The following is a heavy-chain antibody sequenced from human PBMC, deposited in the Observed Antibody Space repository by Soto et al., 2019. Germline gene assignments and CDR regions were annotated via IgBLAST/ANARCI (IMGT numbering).Heavy chain of an antibody. CDR3: ARDLGAHYYGSGSYYQTYYYYGMDV. CDR2: ISYDGSNK. Sequence: QVQLVESGGGVVQPGRSLGLSCAASGFTFSSYAMHWVRQAPGKGLEWVAVISYDGSNKYYADSVKGRFTISRDNSKNTLYLQMNSLRAEDTAVYYCARDLGAHYYGSGSYYQTYYYYGMDVWGQGTTVTVSS. V-gene: IGHV3-30-3*01. CDR1: GFTFSSYA. J-gene: IGHJ6*02. D-gene: IGHD3-10*01.